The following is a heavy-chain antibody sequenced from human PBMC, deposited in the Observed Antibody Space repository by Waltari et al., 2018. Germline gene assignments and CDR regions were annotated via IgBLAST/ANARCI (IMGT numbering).Heavy chain of an antibody. CDR1: GLTCGSPA. V-gene: IGHV3-13*01. D-gene: IGHD3-10*01. Sequence: EVQLVASGGGLVQPGGSMRPSCAASGLTCGSPAMHWVRQTTGKGLELVSNIETTGDTYYLGSVKGRFTISRENARNSLYLQMNSLRPGDTAVYYCARDYKGSIDYWGQGTLVTVSS. J-gene: IGHJ4*02. CDR3: ARDYKGSIDY. CDR2: IETTGDT.